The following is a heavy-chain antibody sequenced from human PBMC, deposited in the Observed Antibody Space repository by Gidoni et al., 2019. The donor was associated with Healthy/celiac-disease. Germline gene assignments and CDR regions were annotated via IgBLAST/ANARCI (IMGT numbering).Heavy chain of an antibody. V-gene: IGHV4-39*01. J-gene: IGHJ4*02. CDR1: GGSISSSSYY. D-gene: IGHD4-17*01. CDR2: IYYSGST. Sequence: QLQLQESGPGLVKPSETLSLTCTVSGGSISSSSYYWGWIRQPPGKGLEWIGSIYYSGSTYYNPSLKSRVTISVDTSKNQFSLKLSSVTAADTAVYYCARYNRGLRMFDYWGQGTLVTVSS. CDR3: ARYNRGLRMFDY.